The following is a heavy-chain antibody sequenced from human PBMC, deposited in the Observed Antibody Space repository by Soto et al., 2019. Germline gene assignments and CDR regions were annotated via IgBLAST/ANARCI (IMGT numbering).Heavy chain of an antibody. CDR2: IIPVFGTA. D-gene: IGHD5-18*01. V-gene: IGHV1-69*13. Sequence: SVKVSCKASGDTFSSYAISWVRQAPGQGLEWMGWIIPVFGTANYSQKFQGRVTITADASTSTAYMELSSLRSEDTAVYYCARSRQPREGYSYGPRGQRTLVTGSS. CDR1: GDTFSSYA. CDR3: ARSRQPREGYSYGP. J-gene: IGHJ5*02.